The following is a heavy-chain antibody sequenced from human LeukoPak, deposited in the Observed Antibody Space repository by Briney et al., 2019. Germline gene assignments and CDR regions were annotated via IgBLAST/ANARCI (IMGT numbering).Heavy chain of an antibody. CDR3: ARDQNEVLDY. D-gene: IGHD2/OR15-2a*01. CDR2: IIPILGVA. Sequence: SVKVSCKASGGTFSSYAISWVRQAPGQGLEWMGRIIPILGVANYAQKFRGRVTITADRSTSTAYMELSGLKSEDTAVYYCARDQNEVLDYWGQGTLVTVSS. CDR1: GGTFSSYA. J-gene: IGHJ4*02. V-gene: IGHV1-69*04.